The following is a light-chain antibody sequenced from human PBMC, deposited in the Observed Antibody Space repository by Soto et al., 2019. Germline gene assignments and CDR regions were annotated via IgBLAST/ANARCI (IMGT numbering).Light chain of an antibody. J-gene: IGKJ1*01. CDR1: QTVISGD. CDR2: RTS. CDR3: EEYGNFPRA. Sequence: EIVLTQSPGTLSLSPGERATLSCRASQTVISGDLAWYQQKPGQAPRLLLYRTSTRVTGVPDRLSGSGAGIDVTLSISRLEPEDFAMYYCEEYGNFPRALDQRTEVVIK. V-gene: IGKV3-20*01.